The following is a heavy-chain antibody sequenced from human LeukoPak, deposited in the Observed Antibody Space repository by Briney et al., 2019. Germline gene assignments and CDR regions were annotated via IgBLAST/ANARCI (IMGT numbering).Heavy chain of an antibody. V-gene: IGHV3-23*01. Sequence: GGSLRLSCAASGFIFSTYGMNWVRRAPGKGLEWVSGIRGSGDITYYADSVKGRCTISRDNSKNTLYLQMNSLRVEDTAVYYCARGLFLSGYLDAFDIWGQGTVVTVSS. CDR2: IRGSGDIT. J-gene: IGHJ3*02. D-gene: IGHD3-22*01. CDR3: ARGLFLSGYLDAFDI. CDR1: GFIFSTYG.